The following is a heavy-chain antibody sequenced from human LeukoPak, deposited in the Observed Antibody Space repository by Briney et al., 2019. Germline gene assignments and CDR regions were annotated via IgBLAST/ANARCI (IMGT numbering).Heavy chain of an antibody. CDR3: ARDKTSSSTWYDY. CDR2: IPYDGSNR. Sequence: PGTSLRLSCATSGFTFSSHAMYWVRQAPGKGLEWVAIIPYDGSNRYYTDSVKGRFTISRDNSKNTLYLQMNSLRGEDTAVYYCARDKTSSSTWYDYWGQGTLVTVSS. J-gene: IGHJ4*02. V-gene: IGHV3-30-3*01. CDR1: GFTFSSHA. D-gene: IGHD6-13*01.